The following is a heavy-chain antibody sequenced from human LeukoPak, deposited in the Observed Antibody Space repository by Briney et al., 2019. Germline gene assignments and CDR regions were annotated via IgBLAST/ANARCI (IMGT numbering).Heavy chain of an antibody. V-gene: IGHV3-23*01. D-gene: IGHD3/OR15-3a*01. CDR3: AKAPFGLVNYNWFDP. CDR2: ISGSGGST. Sequence: GGSLRLSCAASGFTFSNYAMSWVRQAPGKGLEWVSGISGSGGSTNYADSVQGRFTISRDNSKNTLYLQMNSLRAEDTAIYYCAKAPFGLVNYNWFDPWGQGTLVTVSS. J-gene: IGHJ5*02. CDR1: GFTFSNYA.